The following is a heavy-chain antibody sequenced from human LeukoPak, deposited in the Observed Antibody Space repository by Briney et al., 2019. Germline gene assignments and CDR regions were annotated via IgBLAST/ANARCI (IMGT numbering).Heavy chain of an antibody. CDR3: ARGLINCSSTSCYTRFFDY. CDR2: INHSGST. Sequence: PSETLSLTCAVYGGSFSGYYWSWIRQPPGKGLEWIGEINHSGSTNYNPSLKSRVTISVDTSKNQFSLKLSSVTAADTAVYYCARGLINCSSTSCYTRFFDYWGQGTLVTVSS. CDR1: GGSFSGYY. J-gene: IGHJ4*02. V-gene: IGHV4-34*01. D-gene: IGHD2-2*02.